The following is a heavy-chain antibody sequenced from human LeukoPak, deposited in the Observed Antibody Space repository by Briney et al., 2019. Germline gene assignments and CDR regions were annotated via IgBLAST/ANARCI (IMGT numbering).Heavy chain of an antibody. CDR2: ISAYNGNT. D-gene: IGHD3-3*01. CDR3: ARDPGDFGVDPVPVYYGMDV. V-gene: IGHV1-18*01. CDR1: GYTFTSYG. Sequence: ASVKVSCKASGYTFTSYGISWVRQAPGQGLEWMGWISAYNGNTNYAQKLQGRVTMTTDTSTSTAYMELRSLRSDDTAVYYCARDPGDFGVDPVPVYYGMDVWGQGTTVTVSS. J-gene: IGHJ6*02.